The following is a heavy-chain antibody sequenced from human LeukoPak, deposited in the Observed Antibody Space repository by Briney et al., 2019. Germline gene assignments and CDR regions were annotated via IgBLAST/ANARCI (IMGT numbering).Heavy chain of an antibody. CDR2: INHSGST. V-gene: IGHV4-34*01. J-gene: IGHJ4*02. Sequence: SETLSLTCAVYGGSFSGYYWSWIRQPPGKGLEWIGEINHSGSTNYNPSLKSRVTISVDTSKNQFSLKLSSVTAADTAAYYCARGLWGLWFRVSFFDYWGQGTLVTVSS. D-gene: IGHD3-10*01. CDR3: ARGLWGLWFRVSFFDY. CDR1: GGSFSGYY.